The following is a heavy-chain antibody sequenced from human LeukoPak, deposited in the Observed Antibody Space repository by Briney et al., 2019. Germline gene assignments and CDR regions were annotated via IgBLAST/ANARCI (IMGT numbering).Heavy chain of an antibody. CDR2: IYYSGST. CDR3: ARRIGAALIWFDP. CDR1: GGSISSSSYY. Sequence: PSETLSLTCTVSGGSISSSSYYWGWIRQPPGKGLEWIGSIYYSGSTYYNPSLKSRVTISVDTSKNQFSLKLSSVTAADTAVYYCARRIGAALIWFDPWGQGTLVTVSS. V-gene: IGHV4-39*01. J-gene: IGHJ5*02. D-gene: IGHD3-3*01.